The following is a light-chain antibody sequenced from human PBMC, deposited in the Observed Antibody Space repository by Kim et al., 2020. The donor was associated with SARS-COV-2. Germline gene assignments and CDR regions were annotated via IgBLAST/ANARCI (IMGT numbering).Light chain of an antibody. J-gene: IGKJ1*01. V-gene: IGKV1-5*01. Sequence: GDRVTTTCRASQTITIWLAWYQQKPGKAPSLLIYDASILESGVPSRFSGSGSGTEFTLTISSLQPDDFATYYCQEYKSDSWTFGQGTKVDIK. CDR3: QEYKSDSWT. CDR1: QTITIW. CDR2: DAS.